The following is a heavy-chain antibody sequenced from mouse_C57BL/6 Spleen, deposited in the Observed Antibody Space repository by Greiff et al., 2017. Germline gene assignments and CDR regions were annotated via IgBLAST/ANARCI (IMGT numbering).Heavy chain of an antibody. CDR3: ANGKGYFDV. CDR1: GYSITSGYY. CDR2: ISYDGSN. V-gene: IGHV3-6*01. Sequence: VQLQQSGPGLVKPSQSLSLTCSVTGYSITSGYYWDWIRQFPGNKLEWMGYISYDGSNNYNPSLKNRISITRDTSKNQFFLKLNSVTTEDTATYYCANGKGYFDVWGTGTTVTVSS. D-gene: IGHD1-1*01. J-gene: IGHJ1*03.